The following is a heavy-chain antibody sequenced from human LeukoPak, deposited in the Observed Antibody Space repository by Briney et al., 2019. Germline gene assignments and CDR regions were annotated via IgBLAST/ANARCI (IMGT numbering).Heavy chain of an antibody. V-gene: IGHV3-74*01. CDR2: ISSDGTNT. J-gene: IGHJ4*02. CDR1: GFTFSSHW. Sequence: GGSLRLSCAASGFTFSSHWMHWVRQAPGKGLVWVSRISSDGTNTNYADSVKGRFTISRDNAKNTLYLQMNSLRVEDTAVYYCAKDGRSYYGYFDYWGQGTLVTVSS. D-gene: IGHD1-26*01. CDR3: AKDGRSYYGYFDY.